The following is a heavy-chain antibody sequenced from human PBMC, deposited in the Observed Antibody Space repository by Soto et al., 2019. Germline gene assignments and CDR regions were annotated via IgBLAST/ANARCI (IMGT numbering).Heavy chain of an antibody. V-gene: IGHV2-5*01. CDR3: AHRPPNYSTAWLAFDF. CDR1: GFSLTTHAVG. Sequence: QITLKESGPTLVKPTQTLTLTCTFSGFSLTTHAVGVGWIRQPPGKALEWLAFISWNDERRYSPSLKSRLTITKDTSNNQVVLTMTNVDPADTGTYFCAHRPPNYSTAWLAFDFWGQGTMVAVSS. CDR2: ISWNDER. D-gene: IGHD4-4*01. J-gene: IGHJ3*01.